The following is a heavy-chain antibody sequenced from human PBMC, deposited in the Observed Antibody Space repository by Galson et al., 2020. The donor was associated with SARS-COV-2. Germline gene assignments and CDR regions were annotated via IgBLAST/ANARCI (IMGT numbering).Heavy chain of an antibody. Sequence: GGSLRLSCVASGFSVISNYMIWVRQAPGKGLEWVSVMNIDDTTDYADSVKGRVTFSRDTSQNTIFLQMNNLRVEDTALYFCTRDGGHTYGSVWCDPWGQGALVTVSP. D-gene: IGHD3-10*01. CDR2: MNIDDTT. CDR3: TRDGGHTYGSVWCDP. V-gene: IGHV3-53*01. J-gene: IGHJ5*02. CDR1: GFSVISNY.